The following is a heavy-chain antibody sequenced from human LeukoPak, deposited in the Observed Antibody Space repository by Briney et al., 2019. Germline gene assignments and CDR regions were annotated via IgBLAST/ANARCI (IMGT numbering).Heavy chain of an antibody. CDR2: ISGSGGST. CDR1: GFTFSSYA. CDR3: AKGYVWGSDRYPNFDY. J-gene: IGHJ4*02. D-gene: IGHD3-16*02. V-gene: IGHV3-23*01. Sequence: PGGSLRLSCAASGFTFSSYAMSWVRQAPGKGLEWVSAISGSGGSTYYADSVKGRFTISRENSKNTLYLQMNSLRAEDTAVYYCAKGYVWGSDRYPNFDYWGQGTLVTVSS.